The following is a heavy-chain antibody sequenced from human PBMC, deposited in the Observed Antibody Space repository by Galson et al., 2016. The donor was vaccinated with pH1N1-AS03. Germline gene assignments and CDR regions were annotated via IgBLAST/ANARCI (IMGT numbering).Heavy chain of an antibody. J-gene: IGHJ6*02. CDR1: GYIFTDFY. Sequence: SVKVSCKASGYIFTDFYVHWVRQAPGQGLEWMGWINPSNGVTNYAQKFQAWVTMTGDTSISTAYMELYGLKSDDTAVYYCARDPRGPCSSATCATTYYFGMDVWGQGTTVIVSS. CDR2: INPSNGVT. V-gene: IGHV1-2*04. CDR3: ARDPRGPCSSATCATTYYFGMDV. D-gene: IGHD1-26*01.